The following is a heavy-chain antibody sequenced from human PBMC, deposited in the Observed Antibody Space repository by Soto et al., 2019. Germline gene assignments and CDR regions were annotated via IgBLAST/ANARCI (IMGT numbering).Heavy chain of an antibody. V-gene: IGHV3-21*06. CDR2: ISSSSTYI. Sequence: EVQLVESGGGLVKPGGSLRLSCAASGFTFSSYSMNWVRQAPGKGLEWVSSISSSSTYIYYADSVKGRFTISRDNAKTSRYLQMNSLRAEDTAVYYCVRSIYGSPAGDWGQGTLVTVSS. CDR1: GFTFSSYS. D-gene: IGHD3-10*01. J-gene: IGHJ4*02. CDR3: VRSIYGSPAGD.